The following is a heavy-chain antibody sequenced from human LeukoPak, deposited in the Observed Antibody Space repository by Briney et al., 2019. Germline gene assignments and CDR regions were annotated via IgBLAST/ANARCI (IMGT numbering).Heavy chain of an antibody. V-gene: IGHV4-30-4*01. CDR3: ARAAGLGYCSGGSCTTTFDY. J-gene: IGHJ4*02. D-gene: IGHD2-15*01. CDR1: GGSISRGDYY. Sequence: PSETLSLTCTVSGGSISRGDYYWNWIRQPPGKGVEWIGYIYYSGSTYYNPSLKSRVTISVDTSKNQFSLRLSSVTAADTAVYYCARAAGLGYCSGGSCTTTFDYWGQGTLVTVSS. CDR2: IYYSGST.